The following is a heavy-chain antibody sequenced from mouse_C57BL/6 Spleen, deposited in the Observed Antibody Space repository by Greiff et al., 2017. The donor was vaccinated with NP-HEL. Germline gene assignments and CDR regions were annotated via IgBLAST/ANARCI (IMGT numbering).Heavy chain of an antibody. CDR3: AGNYEDAMDY. J-gene: IGHJ4*01. Sequence: QVQLQQPGAELVKPGASVKLSCKASGYTFTSYWMQWVKQRPGQGLEWIGEIDPSDSYTNYNQQFKGKATLTVDTSSSTAYMQLSSLTSEDSAVYYCAGNYEDAMDYWGQGTSVTVSS. CDR1: GYTFTSYW. D-gene: IGHD2-1*01. V-gene: IGHV1-50*01. CDR2: IDPSDSYT.